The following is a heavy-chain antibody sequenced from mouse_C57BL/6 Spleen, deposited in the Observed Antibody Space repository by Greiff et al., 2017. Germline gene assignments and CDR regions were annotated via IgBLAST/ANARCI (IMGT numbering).Heavy chain of an antibody. Sequence: QVQLQQPGAELVKPGASVKMSCKASGYTFTSYWITWVKQRPGQGLEWIGDIYPGSGSTNYNEKFKSKATLTVDTSSSTAYMQLSSLTSEDSAVYYCAREGTTVVGAMDYWGQGTSVTVSS. D-gene: IGHD1-1*01. CDR3: AREGTTVVGAMDY. CDR2: IYPGSGST. J-gene: IGHJ4*01. CDR1: GYTFTSYW. V-gene: IGHV1-55*01.